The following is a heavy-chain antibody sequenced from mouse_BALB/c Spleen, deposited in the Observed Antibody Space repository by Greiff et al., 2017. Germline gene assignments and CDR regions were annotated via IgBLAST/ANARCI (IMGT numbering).Heavy chain of an antibody. D-gene: IGHD1-2*01. V-gene: IGHV5-17*02. CDR2: ISSGSSTI. Sequence: EVQRVESGGGLVQPGGSRKLSCAASGFTFSSFGMHWVRQAPEKGLEWVAYISSGSSTIYYADTVKGRFTISRDNPKNTLFLQMTSLRSEDTAMYYCARFITTAWYFDVWGAGTTVTVSS. J-gene: IGHJ1*01. CDR1: GFTFSSFG. CDR3: ARFITTAWYFDV.